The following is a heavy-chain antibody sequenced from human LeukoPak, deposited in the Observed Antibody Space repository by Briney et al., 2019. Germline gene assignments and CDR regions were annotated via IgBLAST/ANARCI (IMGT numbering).Heavy chain of an antibody. Sequence: PGGSLRLSCAASGFIVSSNYMSWVRQAPGKGLEWVSVIYSGGSTHYADSVKGRFTISRDNSKNTLDLQMNSLRDEDTAVYYCARDVGHCSSTSCYTWLDYWGQGTLVTVSS. CDR2: IYSGGST. CDR1: GFIVSSNY. CDR3: ARDVGHCSSTSCYTWLDY. D-gene: IGHD2-2*02. J-gene: IGHJ4*02. V-gene: IGHV3-66*02.